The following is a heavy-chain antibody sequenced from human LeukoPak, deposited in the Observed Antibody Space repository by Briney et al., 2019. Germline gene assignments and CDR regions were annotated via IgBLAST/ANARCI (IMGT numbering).Heavy chain of an antibody. CDR3: ARVVPASISDAFDI. J-gene: IGHJ3*02. D-gene: IGHD2-2*01. V-gene: IGHV1-2*02. Sequence: ASVRVSCKASGYTFTVYYMHWVRQAPGQGVERMGWINPNSGGTNYAQKFQGRVTMTRDTSISTAYMELSRLRSDDTAVYYCARVVPASISDAFDIWGQGTMVTVSS. CDR2: INPNSGGT. CDR1: GYTFTVYY.